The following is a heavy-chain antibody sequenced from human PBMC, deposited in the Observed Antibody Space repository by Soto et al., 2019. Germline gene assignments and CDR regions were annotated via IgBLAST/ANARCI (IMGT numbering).Heavy chain of an antibody. D-gene: IGHD6-6*01. V-gene: IGHV3-64*01. CDR2: ISSNGVGT. CDR3: ARRARPDFYYMDV. J-gene: IGHJ6*03. CDR1: GLTFRGYA. Sequence: EVQLAESGGGLAQPGGSLRLSWAASGLTFRGYAMDWVRKAPGKGLEYVSGISSNGVGTYYENSVQGRFTISRDNSKNTVYLQMGSLRPEDMAVYYCARRARPDFYYMDVWGKGTTVTVSS.